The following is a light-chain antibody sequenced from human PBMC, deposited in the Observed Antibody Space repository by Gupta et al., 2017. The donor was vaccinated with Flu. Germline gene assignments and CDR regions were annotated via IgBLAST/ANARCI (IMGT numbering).Light chain of an antibody. CDR3: QQCSNLLVT. J-gene: IGKJ4*01. V-gene: IGKV3-11*01. CDR1: QSVSSY. CDR2: DAS. Sequence: PATLSWSPGERAILSCRASQSVSSYLAWYQQKPGQAPRLLIYDASIWATGFPARFSGSGSGTEFTLTISSLETEDFAVYYCQQCSNLLVTFGAGTKLEIK.